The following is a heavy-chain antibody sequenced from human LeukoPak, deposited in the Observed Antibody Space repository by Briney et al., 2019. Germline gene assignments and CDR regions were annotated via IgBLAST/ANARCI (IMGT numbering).Heavy chain of an antibody. CDR2: INSDGSST. CDR3: ARDSYDSSGYRRRKYFDY. CDR1: GFTFSSYW. Sequence: GGSLRLSCAASGFTFSSYWMHWVRRAPGKGLVWVSRINSDGSSTSYADSVKGRFTISRDNAKNTLYLQMNSLRAEDTAVYYCARDSYDSSGYRRRKYFDYWGQGTLVTVSS. J-gene: IGHJ4*02. V-gene: IGHV3-74*01. D-gene: IGHD3-22*01.